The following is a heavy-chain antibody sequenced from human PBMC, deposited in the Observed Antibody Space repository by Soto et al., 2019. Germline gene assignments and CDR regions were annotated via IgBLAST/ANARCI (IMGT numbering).Heavy chain of an antibody. J-gene: IGHJ6*02. CDR2: ISAYNGNT. V-gene: IGHV1-18*01. Sequence: QVQLVQSGAEVKKPGASVKVSCKASGYTFTSYGISWVRQAPGQGLEWMGWISAYNGNTNYAQKLQGRVTMTTDTATSTAYRELRSLSSDDTAVYYCARALPRITILGLVVYYGMDVWGQGTTVTVSS. D-gene: IGHD3-3*01. CDR3: ARALPRITILGLVVYYGMDV. CDR1: GYTFTSYG.